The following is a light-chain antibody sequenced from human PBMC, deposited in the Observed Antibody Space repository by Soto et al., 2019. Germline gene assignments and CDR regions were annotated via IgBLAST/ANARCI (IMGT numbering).Light chain of an antibody. J-gene: IGKJ1*01. CDR3: QQYNTWPRP. CDR1: QSAGSN. V-gene: IGKV3-15*01. CDR2: GSS. Sequence: DIVMTQSPATLSVSPGERATLSCRASQSAGSNVAWYQQTPGQSPRLLIYGSSTRATGIPARFSGSGSGTEFTLTISSLQSEDFAVYYCQQYNTWPRPFGQGTKVDIK.